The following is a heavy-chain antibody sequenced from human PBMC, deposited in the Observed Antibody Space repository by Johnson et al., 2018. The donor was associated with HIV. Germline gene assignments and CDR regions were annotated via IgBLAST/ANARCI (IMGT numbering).Heavy chain of an antibody. CDR1: GFTFSSYW. D-gene: IGHD2-2*01. J-gene: IGHJ3*02. Sequence: VQLVESGGGLVQPGGSLRLSCAASGFTFSSYWMSWVRQAPGKGLEWVANIKQDGSEKYYADSVKGRFTISRDNSKNTLYLQMNSLGAEDTAVYYCAKARGGYCSSTSCCAFDIWGQGTMVTVSS. CDR3: AKARGGYCSSTSCCAFDI. V-gene: IGHV3-7*02. CDR2: IKQDGSEK.